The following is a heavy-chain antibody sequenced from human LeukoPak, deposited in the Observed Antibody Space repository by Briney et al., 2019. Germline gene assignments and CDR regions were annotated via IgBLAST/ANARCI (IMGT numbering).Heavy chain of an antibody. CDR1: GFTFSSYA. D-gene: IGHD3-22*01. CDR3: AKPRYDDSSGYYTRPYYFDY. J-gene: IGHJ4*02. Sequence: PGGSLRLSCAASGFTFSSYAMSWVRQAPGKGLEWVSAISGSGGSTYYADSVKGRFTISRDNSKNTLYLQMNSLRAEDTAVYYCAKPRYDDSSGYYTRPYYFDYWGQGTLVTVSS. V-gene: IGHV3-23*01. CDR2: ISGSGGST.